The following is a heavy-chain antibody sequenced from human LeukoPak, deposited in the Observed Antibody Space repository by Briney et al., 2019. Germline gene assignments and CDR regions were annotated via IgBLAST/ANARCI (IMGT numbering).Heavy chain of an antibody. D-gene: IGHD2-2*01. CDR1: GFTFSNYA. CDR2: SWYDGSNK. V-gene: IGHV3-33*08. CDR3: ARGEYCSSTSCVHFEY. Sequence: PGRSLRLSCAASGFTFSNYAMHWVRQAPGKGLEGVAISWYDGSNKYYSDSVKGRFTISRDNSRNTLYLQMNSLRAEDTAVYYCARGEYCSSTSCVHFEYWGQGTLVTVSS. J-gene: IGHJ4*02.